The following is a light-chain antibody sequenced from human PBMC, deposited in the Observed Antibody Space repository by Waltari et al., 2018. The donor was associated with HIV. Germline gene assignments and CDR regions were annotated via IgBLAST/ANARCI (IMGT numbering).Light chain of an antibody. Sequence: IVMTQSPDSLALSLGERATINCKSNQSVLYSTNNNNYLAWYQQKPGQPPKLLIYWASTRESGVPDRISGSGSGTEFTLTISSLQAEDVAIYYCQQYYNTPLTFGGGTRVEIK. J-gene: IGKJ4*01. CDR3: QQYYNTPLT. CDR2: WAS. V-gene: IGKV4-1*01. CDR1: QSVLYSTNNNNY.